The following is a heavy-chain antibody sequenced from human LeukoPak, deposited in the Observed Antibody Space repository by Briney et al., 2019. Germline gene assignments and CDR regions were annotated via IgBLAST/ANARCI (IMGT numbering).Heavy chain of an antibody. V-gene: IGHV1-2*02. CDR2: INPISGAT. Sequence: ASVKVSCKASGYIFNGYFMHWVRQAPGQGPEWMGCINPISGATEYAPKFQGRVTVSRDTSISTAYMELSRLTSDDSAVYYCARDPAADEVGLDYWGQGTLVTVSS. D-gene: IGHD6-13*01. CDR3: ARDPAADEVGLDY. CDR1: GYIFNGYF. J-gene: IGHJ4*02.